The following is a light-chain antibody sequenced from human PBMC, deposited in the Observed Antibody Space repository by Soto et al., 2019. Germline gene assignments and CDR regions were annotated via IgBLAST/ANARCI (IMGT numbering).Light chain of an antibody. J-gene: IGKJ2*01. V-gene: IGKV1-12*01. Sequence: DIQMTQSPSSVSASVGDRFTITCRASQGISSWLAWYQHKPGKAPKLLIYAASSLQSGVPSRFSGSGSGTDFTLTISRLQPEDFATYYCQQANSFPYTFGQGTKVEI. CDR1: QGISSW. CDR2: AAS. CDR3: QQANSFPYT.